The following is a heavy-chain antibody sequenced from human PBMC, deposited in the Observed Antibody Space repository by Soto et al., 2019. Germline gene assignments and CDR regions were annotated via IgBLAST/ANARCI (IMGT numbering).Heavy chain of an antibody. CDR1: GGTFSSYA. CDR2: IIPIFGTA. D-gene: IGHD5-18*01. V-gene: IGHV1-69*01. CDR3: ARSSTAIAPFDY. Sequence: QVQLVQSGAEVKKPGSSVKVSCKASGGTFSSYAISWGRQAPGQGLEWMGGIIPIFGTANYAQKFQGRVTITADESTSTAYMELSSLRSEDTAVYSCARSSTAIAPFDYWGKGTLVTVSS. J-gene: IGHJ4*02.